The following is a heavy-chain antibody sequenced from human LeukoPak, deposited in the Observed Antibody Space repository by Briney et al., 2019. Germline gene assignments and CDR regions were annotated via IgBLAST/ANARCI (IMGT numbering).Heavy chain of an antibody. CDR3: ARGAAALFDY. J-gene: IGHJ4*02. CDR2: INHSGST. D-gene: IGHD2-2*01. V-gene: IGHV4-34*01. CDR1: GVSFSGYY. Sequence: PSETLSLTCAVYGVSFSGYYWSWIRQPPGEGLEWIGEINHSGSTNYNPSLKSRVTISVDTSKNQFSLKLSSVTAADTAVYYCARGAAALFDYWGQGTLVTVSS.